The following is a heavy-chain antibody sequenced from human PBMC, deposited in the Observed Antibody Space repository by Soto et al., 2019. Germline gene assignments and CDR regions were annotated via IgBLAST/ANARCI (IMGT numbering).Heavy chain of an antibody. CDR1: GGSISSDHYH. CDR2: IHYSWSV. CDR3: VREDDGGDRDYYGLDV. V-gene: IGHV4-30-4*01. Sequence: QVQLQESGPGLVRPSQTLSLTCTVSGGSISSDHYHWTLIRQTPGQGLEWIGYIHYSWSVYYNPSLQSRVTMSVDTCKNLFSLKLSSVTAADTAVYFCVREDDGGDRDYYGLDVWGQGTTVTVSS. J-gene: IGHJ6*02. D-gene: IGHD4-17*01.